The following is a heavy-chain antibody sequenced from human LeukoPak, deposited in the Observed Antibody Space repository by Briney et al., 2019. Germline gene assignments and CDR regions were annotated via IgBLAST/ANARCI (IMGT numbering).Heavy chain of an antibody. D-gene: IGHD5-24*01. Sequence: PGGSLRLSCAASGFTVSSNYMSWVRQAPGKGLEWVSVIYSGGSTYYADSVKGRFTISRDNSKNTLYLQMNSPRAEDTAVYYCARVEMATMNFDYWGQGTLVTVSS. J-gene: IGHJ4*02. CDR2: IYSGGST. CDR1: GFTVSSNY. V-gene: IGHV3-53*01. CDR3: ARVEMATMNFDY.